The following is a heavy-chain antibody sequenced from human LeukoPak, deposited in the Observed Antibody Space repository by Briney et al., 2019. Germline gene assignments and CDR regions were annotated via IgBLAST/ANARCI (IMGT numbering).Heavy chain of an antibody. Sequence: GGSLRLSCAASGFTFSSYAMSWVRQAPGKGLEWVSMISDNGNSIKYADSVKGRFTTSRDNSKNTLNLQMNSLRAEDTAVYYCAKGYVGRGNLAAGSYYYYYYMDVWGKGTAVTLSS. V-gene: IGHV3-23*01. J-gene: IGHJ6*03. D-gene: IGHD6-13*01. CDR2: ISDNGNSI. CDR1: GFTFSSYA. CDR3: AKGYVGRGNLAAGSYYYYYYMDV.